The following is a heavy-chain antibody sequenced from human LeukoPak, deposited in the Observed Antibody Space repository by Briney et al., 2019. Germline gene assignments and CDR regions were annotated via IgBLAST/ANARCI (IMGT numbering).Heavy chain of an antibody. CDR3: AKDISYSSSWTGYFDY. D-gene: IGHD6-13*01. CDR1: GFTFDDYT. V-gene: IGHV3-43*01. Sequence: GGSLRLSCAASGFTFDDYTMHWVRQAPGKGLEWVSLISWDGGSTYYADSVKGRFTISRDNSKNSLYLQMNSLRTEDTALYYCAKDISYSSSWTGYFDYWGQGTLVTVSS. CDR2: ISWDGGST. J-gene: IGHJ4*02.